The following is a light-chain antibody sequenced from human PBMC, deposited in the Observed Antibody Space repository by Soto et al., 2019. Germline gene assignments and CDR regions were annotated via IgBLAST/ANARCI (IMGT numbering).Light chain of an antibody. CDR1: QTISTW. J-gene: IGKJ1*01. CDR2: DAS. Sequence: DSQMTQSPSTVSASVGDRVTITCRASQTISTWMAWYQQKPGKAPKLLVYDASTLQSGVASRFSGSGSGTEFTLIISGLQPDDSATYYCQQYTNTNNPWMFGQGTKVDIK. V-gene: IGKV1-5*01. CDR3: QQYTNTNNPWM.